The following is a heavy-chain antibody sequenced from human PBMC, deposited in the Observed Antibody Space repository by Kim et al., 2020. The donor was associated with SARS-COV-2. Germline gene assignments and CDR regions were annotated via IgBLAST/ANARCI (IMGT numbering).Heavy chain of an antibody. D-gene: IGHD3-10*01. Sequence: GGSLRLSCAASGFTFSDYYMSWIRQAPGKGLEWVSYISSSSSYTNYADSVKGRFTISRDNAKNSLYLQMNSLRAEDTAVYYCARQTYGSDVDYWGQGTLVTVSS. J-gene: IGHJ4*02. V-gene: IGHV3-11*03. CDR2: ISSSSSYT. CDR3: ARQTYGSDVDY. CDR1: GFTFSDYY.